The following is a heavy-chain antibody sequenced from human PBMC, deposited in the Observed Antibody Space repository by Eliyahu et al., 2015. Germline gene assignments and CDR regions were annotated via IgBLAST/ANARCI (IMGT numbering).Heavy chain of an antibody. D-gene: IGHD3-9*01. J-gene: IGHJ6*02. Sequence: QVQLVESGGGVVQPGRSLRLSCAASGXTXSXXGXHXVRQAPGKGVGGVAVISYDGSNKYYADSVKGRFTISRDNSKNTLYLQMNSLRAEDTAVYYCAKYYDILTGYSPSYYGMDVWGQGTTVTVSS. V-gene: IGHV3-30*18. CDR3: AKYYDILTGYSPSYYGMDV. CDR1: GXTXSXXG. CDR2: ISYDGSNK.